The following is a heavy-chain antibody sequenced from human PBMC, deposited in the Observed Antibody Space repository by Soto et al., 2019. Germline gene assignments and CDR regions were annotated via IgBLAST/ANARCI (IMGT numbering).Heavy chain of an antibody. CDR2: INHSGST. J-gene: IGHJ5*02. CDR1: GGSFSGYY. V-gene: IGHV4-34*01. CDR3: AREVVVPLRRSWFDP. D-gene: IGHD2-15*01. Sequence: PSETLSLTCAVYGGSFSGYYWSWIRQPPGKGLEWIGEINHSGSTNYNPSLKSRVTISLDRSKNHFSLKLSSVSAADTAVYYCAREVVVPLRRSWFDPWGQGTLVTVSS.